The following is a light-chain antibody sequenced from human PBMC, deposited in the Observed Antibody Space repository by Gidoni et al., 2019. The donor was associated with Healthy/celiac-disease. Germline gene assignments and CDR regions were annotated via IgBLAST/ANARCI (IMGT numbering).Light chain of an antibody. CDR1: QSVFYSSNNKNY. V-gene: IGKV4-1*01. J-gene: IGKJ1*01. CDR3: QQYYSTPWT. Sequence: DIVMTQSTDSLAVSLGERATINCKSSQSVFYSSNNKNYLSWYQQKPGQPPKLLIYWASTRESGVLDRFSGSGSGTDFILPISSLQAADVAVYYCQQYYSTPWTFGQGTKVEIK. CDR2: WAS.